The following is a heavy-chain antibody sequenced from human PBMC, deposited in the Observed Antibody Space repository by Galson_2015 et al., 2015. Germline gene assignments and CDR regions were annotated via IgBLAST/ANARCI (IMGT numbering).Heavy chain of an antibody. CDR1: GFTFSSYG. D-gene: IGHD6-6*01. CDR3: ARQSSSSPGQYYYYGMDV. CDR2: IWYDGSNK. Sequence: SLRLSCAASGFTFSSYGMHWVRQAPGKGLEWVAVIWYDGSNKYYADSVKGRFTISRDNSKNTLYLQMNSLRAEDTAVYYCARQSSSSPGQYYYYGMDVWGQGTTVTVSS. J-gene: IGHJ6*02. V-gene: IGHV3-33*01.